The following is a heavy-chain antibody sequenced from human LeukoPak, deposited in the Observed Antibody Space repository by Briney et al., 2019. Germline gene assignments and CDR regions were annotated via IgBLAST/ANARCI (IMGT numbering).Heavy chain of an antibody. D-gene: IGHD6-19*01. Sequence: SETLSLTCTVSGGSISSYYWSWIRQPPGKGLEWIGYIYYSGSTNYNPSLKSRVTISVDTSKNQFSLKLSSVTAADTAVYYCARSDGWSPYYFVYWGQGTLVTVSS. CDR3: ARSDGWSPYYFVY. CDR2: IYYSGST. CDR1: GGSISSYY. V-gene: IGHV4-59*08. J-gene: IGHJ4*02.